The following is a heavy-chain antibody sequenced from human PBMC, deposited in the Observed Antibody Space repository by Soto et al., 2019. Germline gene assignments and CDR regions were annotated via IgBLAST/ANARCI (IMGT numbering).Heavy chain of an antibody. V-gene: IGHV1-8*01. CDR1: GYTFTSYD. D-gene: IGHD2-8*01. J-gene: IGHJ4*02. CDR2: MNPNSGNT. CDR3: ARDRRVYARGAFDY. Sequence: GASVKVSCKASGYTFTSYDINWVRQATGQGLEWMGWMNPNSGNTGYAQKFQGRVTMTRNTSISTAYMELSSLRSEDTAVYYCARDRRVYARGAFDYWGQGTLVTVSS.